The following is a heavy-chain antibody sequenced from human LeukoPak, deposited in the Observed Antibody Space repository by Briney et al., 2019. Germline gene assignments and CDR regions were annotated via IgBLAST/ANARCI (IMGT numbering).Heavy chain of an antibody. J-gene: IGHJ3*02. CDR3: ARALLNDYGDYRWDAFDI. V-gene: IGHV4-59*01. CDR1: GGSISSYY. CDR2: IYYSGST. Sequence: SETLSLTCTVSGGSISSYYWSWIRQPPGKGLEWIGYIYYSGSTNYNPSLKSRVTISVDTSKNQFSLKLSSVTAADTAVYYCARALLNDYGDYRWDAFDIWGQGTMVTVSS. D-gene: IGHD4-17*01.